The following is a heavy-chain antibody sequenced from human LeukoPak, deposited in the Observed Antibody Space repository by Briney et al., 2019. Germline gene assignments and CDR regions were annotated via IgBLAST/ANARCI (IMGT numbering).Heavy chain of an antibody. V-gene: IGHV3-48*04. J-gene: IGHJ4*02. Sequence: GGSLRLSCAASGFTFSSYSMNWVRQAPGKGLEWVSYISSSSSTIYYADSVKGRFTISRDNAKNSLYLQMNSLRAEDTAVYYCAREASSGWYSPGGRDPIDYWGQGTLVTVSS. CDR1: GFTFSSYS. CDR3: AREASSGWYSPGGRDPIDY. D-gene: IGHD6-19*01. CDR2: ISSSSSTI.